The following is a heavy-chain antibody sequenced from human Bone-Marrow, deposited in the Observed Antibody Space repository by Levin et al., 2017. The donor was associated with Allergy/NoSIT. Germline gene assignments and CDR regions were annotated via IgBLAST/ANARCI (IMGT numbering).Heavy chain of an antibody. D-gene: IGHD1/OR15-1a*01. CDR3: ARGTGTSWFDP. CDR1: GYTFTTYN. CDR2: INAGNGNT. J-gene: IGHJ5*02. Sequence: ASVKVSCKASGYTFTTYNIHWVRQAPGQRLEWMGWINAGNGNTKYSQKFQGRVTLTRDTSASTAYMDLSSLISEDTAVYYCARGTGTSWFDPWGQGTLVTVSS. V-gene: IGHV1-3*01.